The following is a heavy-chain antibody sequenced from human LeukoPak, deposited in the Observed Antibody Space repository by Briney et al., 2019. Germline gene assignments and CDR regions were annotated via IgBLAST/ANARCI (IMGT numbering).Heavy chain of an antibody. CDR2: FYTSANT. CDR3: ARGLRDEERHYGYYYMDV. D-gene: IGHD3-22*01. J-gene: IGHJ6*03. CDR1: GDSVSGYY. V-gene: IGHV4-4*09. Sequence: PETLSLTCTLSGDSVSGYYGSWIRQPPGKGLEWIGYFYTSANTNYNPSLKSRVTMSVDTSKNQFSLKLSSVTAADTAVYYCARGLRDEERHYGYYYMDVWGKGTTVTVSS.